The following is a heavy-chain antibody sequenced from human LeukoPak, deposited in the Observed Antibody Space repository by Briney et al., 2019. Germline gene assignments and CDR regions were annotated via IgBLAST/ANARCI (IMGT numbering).Heavy chain of an antibody. CDR2: IYYSGST. D-gene: IGHD3-22*01. Sequence: SETLSLTCTVSGGSISSYYWSWIRQPPGKGLEWIGYIYYSGSTNYNPSLKSRVTISVDTSKNQFSLKLSSVTAADTAVYYCARQGDSSGYYNYWGQGTLVTGSS. CDR1: GGSISSYY. CDR3: ARQGDSSGYYNY. V-gene: IGHV4-59*01. J-gene: IGHJ4*02.